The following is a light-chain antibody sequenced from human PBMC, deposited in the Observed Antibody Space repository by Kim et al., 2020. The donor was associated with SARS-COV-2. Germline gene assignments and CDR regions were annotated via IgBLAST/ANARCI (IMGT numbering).Light chain of an antibody. CDR3: QQYGSSPYT. J-gene: IGKJ2*01. Sequence: EIVLTQSPGTLSLSPGERATLSCRASQSVSSSYLAWYKKKPGQAPRLLIYGASSRATGIPDRFSGSGSGTDFTLTISRLEPEDSAVYYCQQYGSSPYTFGQGTKLEI. CDR2: GAS. V-gene: IGKV3-20*01. CDR1: QSVSSSY.